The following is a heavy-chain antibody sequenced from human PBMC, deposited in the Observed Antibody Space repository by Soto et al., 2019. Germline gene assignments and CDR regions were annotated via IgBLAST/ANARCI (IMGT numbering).Heavy chain of an antibody. Sequence: SLRLSCAASGFTSSSNNIHWVRQAPGKGLGWMAVISEDGSNKYYAESVKGRFTISRDNSKSRLYLQMSSQRAEDTAVYYCAKETASDYYYCYGMDVWGRGNTVTVSS. CDR1: GFTSSSNN. D-gene: IGHD5-18*01. CDR3: AKETASDYYYCYGMDV. J-gene: IGHJ6*02. CDR2: ISEDGSNK. V-gene: IGHV3-30*18.